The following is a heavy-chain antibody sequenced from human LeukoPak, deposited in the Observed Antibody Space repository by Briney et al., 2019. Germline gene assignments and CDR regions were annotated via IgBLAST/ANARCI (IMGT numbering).Heavy chain of an antibody. CDR1: GGSFSGYY. CDR3: ARWYYDSSGYRYFDY. Sequence: SETLSLTCAVYGGSFSGYYWTWIRQPPGKGLEWIGNINYSGSTKYNPSLKSRVTISVDTSKNQFSLKLSSVTAADTAVYYCARWYYDSSGYRYFDYWGQGTLVTVSS. CDR2: INYSGST. D-gene: IGHD3-22*01. J-gene: IGHJ4*02. V-gene: IGHV4-59*01.